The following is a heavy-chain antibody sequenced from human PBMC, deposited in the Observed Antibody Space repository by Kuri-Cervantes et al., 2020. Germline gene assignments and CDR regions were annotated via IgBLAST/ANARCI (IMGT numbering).Heavy chain of an antibody. CDR2: ISTYNGNT. V-gene: IGHV1-18*01. Sequence: ASVKVSCKASGYTFTSHGISWVRQAPGQGLEWMGWISTYNGNTNYVQKFQGRVTMTTDTSTSTVYMELRSLKSDDTAVYYCARGYYDFWSGYYYYFDYWGQGTLVTVSS. CDR1: GYTFTSHG. D-gene: IGHD3-3*01. CDR3: ARGYYDFWSGYYYYFDY. J-gene: IGHJ4*02.